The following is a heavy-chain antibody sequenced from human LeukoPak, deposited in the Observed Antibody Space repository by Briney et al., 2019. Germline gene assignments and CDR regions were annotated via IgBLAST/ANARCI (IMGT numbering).Heavy chain of an antibody. D-gene: IGHD3-22*01. Sequence: GASVKVSCKASGYTFTSYDINWVRQATGQGLEWMGWMNPNSGNTGYAQKFQGRVTITRNTSISTAYMELSSLRSEDTAVYYCARDSGYDSSGYPDYWGQGTLVTVSS. V-gene: IGHV1-8*03. CDR1: GYTFTSYD. J-gene: IGHJ4*02. CDR2: MNPNSGNT. CDR3: ARDSGYDSSGYPDY.